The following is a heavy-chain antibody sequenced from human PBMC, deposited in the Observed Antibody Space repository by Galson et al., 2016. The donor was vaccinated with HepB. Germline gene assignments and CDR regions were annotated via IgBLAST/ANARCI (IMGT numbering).Heavy chain of an antibody. Sequence: SVKVSCKASGGTFSSYDISWVRQAPGQGLEWMGQIIPIFDTTNYAQKFQGRVTITADKSTSYMELSSLTSEDTAVYYCARTIPGSYVHFDYWGQGTLVTVSS. CDR2: IIPIFDTT. D-gene: IGHD3-10*01. CDR1: GGTFSSYD. J-gene: IGHJ4*02. V-gene: IGHV1-69*06. CDR3: ARTIPGSYVHFDY.